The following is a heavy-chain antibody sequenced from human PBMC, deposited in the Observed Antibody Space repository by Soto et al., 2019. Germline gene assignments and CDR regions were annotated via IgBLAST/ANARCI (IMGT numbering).Heavy chain of an antibody. CDR1: GFIFSNYW. J-gene: IGHJ5*02. CDR2: IKQDGSEK. Sequence: EVQLVESGGGLVQPGGSLRLSCVASGFIFSNYWMHWVRQTPDKGLEWVANIKQDGSEKYYVDSVNGRFTISRDNAKNSLFLQMNNLRAEDTAVYYGARGGTIREWLTDHWGQGTLVTVSS. V-gene: IGHV3-7*04. CDR3: ARGGTIREWLTDH. D-gene: IGHD5-12*01.